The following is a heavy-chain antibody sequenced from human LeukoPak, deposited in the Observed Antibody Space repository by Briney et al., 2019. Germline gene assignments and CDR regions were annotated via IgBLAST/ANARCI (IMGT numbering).Heavy chain of an antibody. CDR1: GGSISSGGYS. V-gene: IGHV4-30-4*07. Sequence: SETLSLTCAVSGGSISSGGYSWSWIRQPPGKAMEFIAYIYYTGNTYFNPSLKSRVTIAVDTSKNQFSLKLSSVTAADTAVYYCARGIIVGATWGENYNCFDPWGQGTLVTVSS. CDR2: IYYTGNT. CDR3: ARGIIVGATWGENYNCFDP. D-gene: IGHD1-26*01. J-gene: IGHJ5*02.